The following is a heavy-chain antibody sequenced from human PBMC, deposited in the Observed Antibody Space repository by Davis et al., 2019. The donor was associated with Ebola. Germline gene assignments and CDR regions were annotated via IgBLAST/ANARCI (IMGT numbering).Heavy chain of an antibody. V-gene: IGHV3-23*01. CDR3: AKGGGTSSSDFRRT. Sequence: GESLKISCAASGFTFSNYAMSWVRQAPGKGLEWVSGISDSGGSTHYADSVKGRFTISRDNSKSTLYLQMNSLRAEDTAVYYCAKGGGTSSSDFRRTWGQGTLVTVSS. J-gene: IGHJ5*02. CDR1: GFTFSNYA. CDR2: ISDSGGST. D-gene: IGHD6-6*01.